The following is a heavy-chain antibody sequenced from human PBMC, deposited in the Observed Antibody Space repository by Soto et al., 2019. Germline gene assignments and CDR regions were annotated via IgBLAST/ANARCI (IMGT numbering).Heavy chain of an antibody. CDR3: ARDIDYYGSGSYSYYYYYGMDV. J-gene: IGHJ6*02. V-gene: IGHV3-30-3*01. CDR2: ISYDGSNK. CDR1: GFTFSSYA. D-gene: IGHD3-10*01. Sequence: PGGSLRLSCAASGFTFSSYAMHWVRQAPGKALEWVAVISYDGSNKYYADSVKGRFTISRDNSKNTLYLQMNSLRAEDTAVYYCARDIDYYGSGSYSYYYYYGMDVWGQGTTVTVSS.